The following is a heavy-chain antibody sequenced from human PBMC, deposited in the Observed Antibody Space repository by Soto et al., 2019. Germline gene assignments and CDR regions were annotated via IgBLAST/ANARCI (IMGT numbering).Heavy chain of an antibody. V-gene: IGHV1-69*06. J-gene: IGHJ6*02. CDR1: GGTFSSYA. CDR3: ARSTYSSSSGDYYYGMDV. Sequence: QVQLVQSGAEVKKPGSSVKVSCKASGGTFSSYAISWVRQAPGQGLEWMGGIIPIFGTANYAQKFLGRVTITADKSTSTAYMELSSLRSEDTAVYYCARSTYSSSSGDYYYGMDVWGQGTTVTVSS. D-gene: IGHD6-6*01. CDR2: IIPIFGTA.